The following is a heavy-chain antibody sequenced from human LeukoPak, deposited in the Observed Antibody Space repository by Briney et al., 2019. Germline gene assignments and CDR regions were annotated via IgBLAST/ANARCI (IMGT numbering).Heavy chain of an antibody. CDR1: GGTFSSYA. V-gene: IGHV1-69*13. Sequence: ASVKVSCKASGGTFSSYAISWVRQAPGQGLEWMGGIIPIFGTANYAQKFQGRVTITADESTSTAYMELSSLRSEDTSVYYCARVDGDYPHSFFDYWGQGTLVTVSS. D-gene: IGHD4-17*01. CDR3: ARVDGDYPHSFFDY. CDR2: IIPIFGTA. J-gene: IGHJ4*02.